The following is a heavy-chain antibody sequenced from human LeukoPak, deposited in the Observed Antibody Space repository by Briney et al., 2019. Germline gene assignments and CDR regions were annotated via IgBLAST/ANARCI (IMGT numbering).Heavy chain of an antibody. D-gene: IGHD1-26*01. CDR2: TRYDGSNK. CDR3: ANLKGVGATFDAFDI. Sequence: GGSLRLSCAASGFTFSSYGMHWVRQAPGKGLEWVAFTRYDGSNKYYADSVKGRFTISRDNSKNTLYLQMNSLRAEDTAVYFCANLKGVGATFDAFDIWGQGTMVTVSS. CDR1: GFTFSSYG. J-gene: IGHJ3*02. V-gene: IGHV3-30*02.